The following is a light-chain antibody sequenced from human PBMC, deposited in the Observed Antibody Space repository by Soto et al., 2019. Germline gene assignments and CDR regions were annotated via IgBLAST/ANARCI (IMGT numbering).Light chain of an antibody. CDR2: DVT. V-gene: IGLV2-11*01. J-gene: IGLJ1*01. CDR1: SSDVGGYNY. Sequence: SALTQPRSVSGSPGQSVTISCTGSSSDVGGYNYVSWYQQHSGKAPRLMIYDVTKRPSGVPDRFSGSKSGNTASLTISGLQAEDEAEYYCCSYAGSYTFVFGTGTKLTVL. CDR3: CSYAGSYTFV.